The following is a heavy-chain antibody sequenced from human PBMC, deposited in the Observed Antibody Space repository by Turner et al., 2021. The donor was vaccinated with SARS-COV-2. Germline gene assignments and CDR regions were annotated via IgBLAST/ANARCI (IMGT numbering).Heavy chain of an antibody. V-gene: IGHV4-34*01. J-gene: IGHJ4*02. CDR2: INHSGST. CDR1: GGSFSGYY. CDR3: ARGGGYSYGALDY. D-gene: IGHD5-18*01. Sequence: QVQLQQWGAGLLKPSATLSLTCAVYGGSFSGYYWSWIRQPPGKGLEWIGEINHSGSTNYNPSLKSRVTISVDTSKNQFSLKLSSVTAADTAVFYCARGGGYSYGALDYWGQGTLVTVSS.